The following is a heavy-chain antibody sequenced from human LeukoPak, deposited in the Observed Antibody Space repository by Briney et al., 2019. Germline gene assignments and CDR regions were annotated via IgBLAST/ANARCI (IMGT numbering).Heavy chain of an antibody. Sequence: PGGSLRLSCAASGFTFSTYAMSWVRQAPGKGLEWVAVISYDGSNKYYADSVKGRFTISRDNSKNTLYLQMNSLRAEDTAVYYCAREEIAAAGTNYWGQGTLVTVSS. CDR2: ISYDGSNK. CDR1: GFTFSTYA. J-gene: IGHJ4*02. D-gene: IGHD6-13*01. CDR3: AREEIAAAGTNY. V-gene: IGHV3-30*04.